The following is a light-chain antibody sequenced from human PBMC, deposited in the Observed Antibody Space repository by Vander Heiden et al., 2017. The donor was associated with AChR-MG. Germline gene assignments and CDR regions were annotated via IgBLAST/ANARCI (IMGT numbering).Light chain of an antibody. Sequence: QLVLTQSPSASASLGASVKLTCTLSSGNSSYAIAWHQQQPEKGPRYLMKLNSDGSHSKGDGIPDRFSGSSSGAERYLTISSLQSEDEADYYCQTWGTGMVFGGGTKLTVL. CDR1: SGNSSYA. CDR2: LNSDGSH. J-gene: IGLJ3*02. CDR3: QTWGTGMV. V-gene: IGLV4-69*01.